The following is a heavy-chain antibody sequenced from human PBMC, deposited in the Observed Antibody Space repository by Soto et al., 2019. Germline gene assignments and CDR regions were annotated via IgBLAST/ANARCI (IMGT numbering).Heavy chain of an antibody. V-gene: IGHV1-3*01. CDR2: INAGNGNT. J-gene: IGHJ6*02. Sequence: ASVKVSCKASGYTFTDYYMHWVRQAPGQRLEWMGWINAGNGNTKYSQKFQGRVTITRDTSASTAYMELSSLRSEDTAVYYCARHPNIVVAESYYYSGMDVWGQGTTVTVSS. CDR3: ARHPNIVVAESYYYSGMDV. CDR1: GYTFTDYY. D-gene: IGHD2-15*01.